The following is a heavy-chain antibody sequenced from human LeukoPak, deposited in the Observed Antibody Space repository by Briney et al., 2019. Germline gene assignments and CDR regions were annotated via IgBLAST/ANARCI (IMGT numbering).Heavy chain of an antibody. D-gene: IGHD6-6*01. CDR2: IFSGGNT. CDR1: GFTVISNY. CDR3: SRGGRSSSSSGTTYYHYGLDV. Sequence: GGSLRLSCAASGFTVISNYMTWVRQAPGKVLEWVSVIFSGGNTDYADSVKGRFTVSRDNSKNTLYLHMNSLRAEDTAVYYCSRGGRSSSSSGTTYYHYGLDVWGQGTTVTVSS. J-gene: IGHJ6*02. V-gene: IGHV3-66*01.